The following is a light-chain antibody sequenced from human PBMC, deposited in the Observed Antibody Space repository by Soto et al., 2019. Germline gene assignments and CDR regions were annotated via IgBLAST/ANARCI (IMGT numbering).Light chain of an antibody. CDR3: QQYNNWPRT. Sequence: EIVMTQSPAALSVSPGERATLSCRASQSVSDKLAWYQQKPGQAPRLLIYGASTRATGIPVRFGGSGSGTEFTLTISSLQSEDFAVYYCQQYNNWPRTFGQGTKVEIK. V-gene: IGKV3-15*01. CDR1: QSVSDK. J-gene: IGKJ1*01. CDR2: GAS.